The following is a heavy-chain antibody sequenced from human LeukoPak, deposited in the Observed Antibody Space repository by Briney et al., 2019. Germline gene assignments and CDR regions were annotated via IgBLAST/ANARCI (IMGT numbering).Heavy chain of an antibody. CDR3: ARGLRPYCTNGVCYTGDF. J-gene: IGHJ4*02. CDR2: MNPSGRT. V-gene: IGHV4-34*01. Sequence: SETLSLTCGVYGGSLSGFYWNWIRQPPGKGLEWIGEMNPSGRTTYNPSLKSRVSMSLDTSKNQFSLKLSSVTAADTAVYYCARGLRPYCTNGVCYTGDFWGQGTLVTVSP. CDR1: GGSLSGFY. D-gene: IGHD2-8*01.